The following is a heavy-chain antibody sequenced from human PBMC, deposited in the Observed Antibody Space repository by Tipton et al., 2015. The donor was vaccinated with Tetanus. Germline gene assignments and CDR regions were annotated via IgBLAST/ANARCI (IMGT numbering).Heavy chain of an antibody. Sequence: TLSLTCTVSGGSISSYYWSWIRQPPGKGLEWIGYIYYGGSTNYNPSLKSRVTISVDTSKNQFSLKLSSVTAADTAVYYWAREVAAPGTNWSDPWGQGPLVTVSS. CDR2: IYYGGST. J-gene: IGHJ5*02. D-gene: IGHD6-13*01. V-gene: IGHV4-59*01. CDR3: AREVAAPGTNWSDP. CDR1: GGSISSYY.